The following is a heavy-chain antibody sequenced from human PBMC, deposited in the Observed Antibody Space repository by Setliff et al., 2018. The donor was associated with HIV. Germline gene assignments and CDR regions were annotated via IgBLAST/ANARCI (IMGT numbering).Heavy chain of an antibody. D-gene: IGHD6-19*01. CDR3: ASSVAGSGPNWFDP. CDR2: INHSGST. J-gene: IGHJ5*02. V-gene: IGHV4-34*04. CDR1: GGSFSGYN. Sequence: SETLSLTCAVYGGSFSGYNWSWIRQTPGKGLEWIGEINHSGSTNHNPSLKSRATISVDTSKNQFSLKLSSVTAADTAVYYCASSVAGSGPNWFDPWGQGTLVTVSS.